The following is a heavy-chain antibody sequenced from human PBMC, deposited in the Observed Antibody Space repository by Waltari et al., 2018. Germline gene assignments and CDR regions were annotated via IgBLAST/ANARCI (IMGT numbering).Heavy chain of an antibody. J-gene: IGHJ5*02. V-gene: IGHV1-69*14. D-gene: IGHD3-22*01. CDR2: IIPIFGTA. Sequence: QVQLVQSGAEVKKPGSSVKVSCKASGGTFSSYAISWVRQAPGQGLEWMGGIIPIFGTANYAQKFQGRGTITAAKSTSTAYMELGSLRSEDTAVYYCARGGYYDSSGYYNWFDPWGQGTLVTVSS. CDR1: GGTFSSYA. CDR3: ARGGYYDSSGYYNWFDP.